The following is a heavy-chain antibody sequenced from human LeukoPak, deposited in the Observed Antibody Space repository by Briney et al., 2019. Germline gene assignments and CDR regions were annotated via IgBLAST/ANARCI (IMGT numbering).Heavy chain of an antibody. Sequence: ASVKVSCKASGGTFSSYAISWVRQAPGQGLEWMGGIIPIFGTANYAQKFQGRVTITADKSTSTAYMELSSLRSEDTAVYYCARGSLYGYGPYYFDYWGQGTLVTVSS. J-gene: IGHJ4*02. CDR2: IIPIFGTA. V-gene: IGHV1-69*06. D-gene: IGHD5-18*01. CDR3: ARGSLYGYGPYYFDY. CDR1: GGTFSSYA.